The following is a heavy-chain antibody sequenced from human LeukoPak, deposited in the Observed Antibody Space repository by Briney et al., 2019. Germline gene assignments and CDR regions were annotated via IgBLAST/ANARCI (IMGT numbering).Heavy chain of an antibody. CDR3: ARDLRETGTTSWFVP. CDR2: IYTSGST. CDR1: GGSISSGSYY. J-gene: IGHJ5*02. Sequence: PSETLSLTCTVSGGSISSGSYYWSWIRQPAGKRLEWIGRIYTSGSTNYNPSLKSRVTISVDTSKNQFSLKLSSVTAADTAVYYCARDLRETGTTSWFVPWGQGTLVTVSS. D-gene: IGHD1-7*01. V-gene: IGHV4-61*02.